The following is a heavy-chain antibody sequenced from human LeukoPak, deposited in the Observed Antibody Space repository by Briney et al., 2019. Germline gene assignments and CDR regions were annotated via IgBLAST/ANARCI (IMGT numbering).Heavy chain of an antibody. J-gene: IGHJ4*02. V-gene: IGHV3-23*01. D-gene: IGHD6-13*01. CDR1: GFTLSSYA. CDR3: AVHPGIAAAGALDY. CDR2: VSGSGGST. Sequence: PGGSLRLSCAASGFTLSSYAMSWVRQAPGKGLEWVSIVSGSGGSTDYANSVKGRFTISRDNSRNTLYLQMNSLRAEGTALYYCAVHPGIAAAGALDYWGQGTLVTVSS.